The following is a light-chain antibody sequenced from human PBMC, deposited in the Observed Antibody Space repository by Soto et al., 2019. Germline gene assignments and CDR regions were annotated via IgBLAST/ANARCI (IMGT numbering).Light chain of an antibody. J-gene: IGLJ2*01. Sequence: QTVVTQEPSLTVSPGGTVTLTWASSTGAVTSGYYPNWVQQKPGQTPRALIYSTDNKHSWTPARFSGSLLGGKAALTLSGAQPEDEAEYYCLLYFGGYVVFGGGTKVTVL. CDR2: STD. CDR1: TGAVTSGYY. V-gene: IGLV7-43*01. CDR3: LLYFGGYVV.